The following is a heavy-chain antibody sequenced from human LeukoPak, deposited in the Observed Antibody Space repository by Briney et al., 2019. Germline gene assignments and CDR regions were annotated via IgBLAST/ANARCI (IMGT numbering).Heavy chain of an antibody. V-gene: IGHV4-4*07. CDR1: GVSISSYY. CDR3: AREGPIVAVDC. D-gene: IGHD5-12*01. J-gene: IGHJ4*02. CDR2: IYTSGST. Sequence: PSETLSLTCTVSGVSISSYYWSWIRQPAGKGLEWIGRIYTSGSTNYNPSLKSRVTMSVDTSKNQFSLKLSAVTAADTAVYYCAREGPIVAVDCWGQGTLVTVSS.